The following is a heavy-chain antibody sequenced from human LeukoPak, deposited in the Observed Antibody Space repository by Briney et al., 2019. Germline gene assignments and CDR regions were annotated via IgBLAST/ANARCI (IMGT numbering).Heavy chain of an antibody. Sequence: ASVKVSCKASGGTFSSYGISWVRQAPGQGLEWMGWISAYNGNTNYAQKLQGRVTMTTDTSTSTAYMELRSLRSDDTAVYYCARAYDSSGYYRAFDIWGQGTMVTVSS. J-gene: IGHJ3*02. D-gene: IGHD3-22*01. CDR2: ISAYNGNT. CDR3: ARAYDSSGYYRAFDI. V-gene: IGHV1-18*01. CDR1: GGTFSSYG.